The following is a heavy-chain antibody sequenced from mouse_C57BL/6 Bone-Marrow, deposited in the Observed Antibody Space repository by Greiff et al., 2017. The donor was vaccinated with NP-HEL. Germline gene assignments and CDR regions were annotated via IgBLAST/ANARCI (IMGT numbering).Heavy chain of an antibody. Sequence: QVQLKESGPGLVQPSQSLSITCTVSGFSLTSYGVHWVRQSPGKGLEWLGVIWSGGSTDYNAAFISRLSISKDNSKSQVFFKMNRLQADDTAIYYCARKGNYSYAMDYWGQGTSVTVSS. CDR3: ARKGNYSYAMDY. J-gene: IGHJ4*01. CDR1: GFSLTSYG. D-gene: IGHD2-1*01. V-gene: IGHV2-2*01. CDR2: IWSGGST.